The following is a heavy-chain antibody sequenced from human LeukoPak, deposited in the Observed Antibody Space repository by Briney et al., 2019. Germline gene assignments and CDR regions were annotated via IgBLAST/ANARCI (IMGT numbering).Heavy chain of an antibody. Sequence: SVKVSCKASGGTFSSYAISWARQAPGQGLEWMGGIIPIFGTANYARKFQGRVTITADESTSTAYMELSSLRSEDTAVYYCARAYCTNGVCSENYYGMDVWGQGTTVTVSS. V-gene: IGHV1-69*13. J-gene: IGHJ6*02. CDR1: GGTFSSYA. D-gene: IGHD2-8*01. CDR3: ARAYCTNGVCSENYYGMDV. CDR2: IIPIFGTA.